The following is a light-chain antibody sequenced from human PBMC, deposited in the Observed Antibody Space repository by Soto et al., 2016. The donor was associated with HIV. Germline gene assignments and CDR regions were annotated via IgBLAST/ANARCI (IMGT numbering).Light chain of an antibody. CDR3: QQYNSYPYT. Sequence: DIQMTQSPSTLSASVGGRVTITCRASQNIYSWLAWYQQKPGKAPNLLIYKASSLQSEVPSRFSGSGSGTQFTLTISSLQPDDFATYYCQQYNSYPYTFGQGTKLEIK. CDR1: QNIYSW. J-gene: IGKJ2*01. V-gene: IGKV1-5*03. CDR2: KAS.